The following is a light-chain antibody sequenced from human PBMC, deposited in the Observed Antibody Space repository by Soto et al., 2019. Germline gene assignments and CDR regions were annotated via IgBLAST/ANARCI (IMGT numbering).Light chain of an antibody. CDR2: GAS. CDR3: QQYGISQIT. CDR1: QRVSSGY. V-gene: IGKV3-20*01. J-gene: IGKJ2*01. Sequence: ETVMTQSPGTLSLSPGERATLSCRASQRVSSGYLAWYQQKPGQAPRLLIFGASNRATGIPDRFTGSGSGTDFTLTISRREPEDFAVYYCQQYGISQITFGQGTKLEIK.